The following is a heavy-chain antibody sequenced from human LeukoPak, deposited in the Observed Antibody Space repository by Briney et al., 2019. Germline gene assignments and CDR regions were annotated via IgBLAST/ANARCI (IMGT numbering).Heavy chain of an antibody. J-gene: IGHJ4*02. CDR2: ISYDGNNK. CDR3: ARDSGIAGYYFDY. CDR1: GFIFSNYA. V-gene: IGHV3-30-3*01. D-gene: IGHD6-13*01. Sequence: QCGGSLRLSCAASGFIFSNYAMHWVRQCPGKGLEWVALISYDGNNKYYADSIKGRFTISRDNSKNTLYLQMNSLTAEDTAVYYCARDSGIAGYYFDYWGQGSLVTVSS.